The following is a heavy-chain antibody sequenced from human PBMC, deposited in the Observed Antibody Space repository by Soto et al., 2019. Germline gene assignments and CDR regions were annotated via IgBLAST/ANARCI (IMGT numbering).Heavy chain of an antibody. CDR2: INRSGST. J-gene: IGHJ5*02. CDR1: GGSFSGYY. Sequence: PSETLSLTCAVYGGSFSGYYWSWIRQPPGKGLEWIGEINRSGSTNYNPSLKSRVTISVDTSKNQFSLKVSSVTAADTAVYYCAREAAGILNWFDPWGQGTLVTVSS. D-gene: IGHD6-25*01. V-gene: IGHV4-34*01. CDR3: AREAAGILNWFDP.